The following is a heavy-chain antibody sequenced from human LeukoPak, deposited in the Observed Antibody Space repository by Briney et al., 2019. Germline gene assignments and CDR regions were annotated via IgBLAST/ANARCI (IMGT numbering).Heavy chain of an antibody. J-gene: IGHJ4*02. V-gene: IGHV4-59*01. Sequence: PSETLSLTCTVSGGSISSYYWSWIRQPPGKGLEWIGSIYYSGSTNYNPSLKSRVTISVDTSKNQFSLKLSSVTAADTAVYYCAREVTMVRGVIGYFDYWGQGTLVTVSS. CDR2: IYYSGST. D-gene: IGHD3-10*01. CDR1: GGSISSYY. CDR3: AREVTMVRGVIGYFDY.